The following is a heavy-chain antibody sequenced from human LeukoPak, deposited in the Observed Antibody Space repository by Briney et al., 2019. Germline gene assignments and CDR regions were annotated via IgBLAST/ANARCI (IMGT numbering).Heavy chain of an antibody. D-gene: IGHD5-12*01. CDR2: IGYDGSKK. CDR1: GFTFSSYG. V-gene: IGHV3-30*02. CDR3: ARSVATSYYYMDV. J-gene: IGHJ6*03. Sequence: GGSLRLSCAASGFTFSSYGMHWVRQAPGEGLEWVAYIGYDGSKKYYSDSVKGRFTISRDNSKNTVHLQMNSLRAEDTAVYYCARSVATSYYYMDVWGKGTTVTVSS.